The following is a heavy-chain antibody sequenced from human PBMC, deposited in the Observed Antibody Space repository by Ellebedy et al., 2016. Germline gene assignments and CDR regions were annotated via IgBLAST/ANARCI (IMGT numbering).Heavy chain of an antibody. D-gene: IGHD3-10*01. V-gene: IGHV5-51*01. CDR2: IYPGDSDT. Sequence: GESLKISCKGSGYTFTSYWIAWVRQMPGKGLEWLGIIYPGDSDTRYSPSFQGQVTISGDQSISPAYLHWSRLRASDTGIYYCARLYFYGSGSYGGKFHYYGMDVWGQGTTVTVSS. J-gene: IGHJ6*02. CDR3: ARLYFYGSGSYGGKFHYYGMDV. CDR1: GYTFTSYW.